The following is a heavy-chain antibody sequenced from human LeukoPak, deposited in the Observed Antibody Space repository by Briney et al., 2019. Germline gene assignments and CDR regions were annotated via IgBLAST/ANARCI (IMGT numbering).Heavy chain of an antibody. CDR2: ISSSSSYI. Sequence: TGGSLRLSCAASGFTFSSYSMNWVRQAPGKGLEWVSSISSSSSYIYYADSVKGRFTISRDNAKNSLYLRMNSLRAEDTAVYYCARVGYDILTGYYLFNYWGQGTLVTVSS. V-gene: IGHV3-21*01. CDR3: ARVGYDILTGYYLFNY. J-gene: IGHJ4*02. CDR1: GFTFSSYS. D-gene: IGHD3-9*01.